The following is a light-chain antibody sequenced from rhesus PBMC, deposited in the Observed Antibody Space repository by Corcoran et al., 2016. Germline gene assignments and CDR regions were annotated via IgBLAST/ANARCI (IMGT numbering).Light chain of an antibody. CDR2: DAS. Sequence: EIVMTQSPATLSLSPGERATLSCRASQRVSSNLAWYQPKPGQAPSFLIFDASSRTTGISDRVSGRGSGTDFTLTITRLEPEDFVLYYCHQYNNWPLTFGGGTKVEIK. CDR3: HQYNNWPLT. V-gene: IGKV3-42*02. J-gene: IGKJ4*01. CDR1: QRVSSN.